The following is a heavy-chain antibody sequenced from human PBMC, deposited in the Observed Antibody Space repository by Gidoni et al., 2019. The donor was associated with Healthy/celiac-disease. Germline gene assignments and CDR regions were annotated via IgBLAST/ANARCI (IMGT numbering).Heavy chain of an antibody. CDR3: ARDRAGITGTTYYFDY. J-gene: IGHJ4*02. V-gene: IGHV4-39*07. D-gene: IGHD1-7*01. CDR2: IYYSGST. Sequence: QLQLQESGPGLVKPSETLSLTCTVSGGSISSSSYYWGWLRQPPGKGLEWIGSIYYSGSTYYNPSLKSRVTISVDTSKNQFSLKLSSVTAADTAVYYCARDRAGITGTTYYFDYWGQGTLVTVSS. CDR1: GGSISSSSYY.